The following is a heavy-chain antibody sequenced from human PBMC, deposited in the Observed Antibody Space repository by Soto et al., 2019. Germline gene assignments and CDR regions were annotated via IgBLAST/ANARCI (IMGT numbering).Heavy chain of an antibody. CDR1: GFTLISCW. V-gene: IGHV3-7*04. D-gene: IGHD2-15*01. CDR3: VMDGGRDGTNTI. J-gene: IGHJ3*02. CDR2: IKEDGSES. Sequence: EMQVVESGGGLVQPGGSLRLSCAASGFTLISCWMAWARQAPGKGLEWVGNIKEDGSESYFVDSVKGRFTISRDNARNLLHLQMNSLRDEDTAMYYCVMDGGRDGTNTIWGRGTMVTVSS.